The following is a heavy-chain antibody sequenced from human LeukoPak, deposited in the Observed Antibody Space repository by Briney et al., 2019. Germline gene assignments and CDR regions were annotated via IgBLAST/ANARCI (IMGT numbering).Heavy chain of an antibody. V-gene: IGHV1-3*01. Sequence: GASVTVSCKASGYTFTSYAMYWVRQAPGQRLEWMGWINAGNGNTKYSQKFQGRVTITRDTSASTAYMELSSLRSEDTAVYYCARTPGGYYCDYWGQGTLVTVSS. CDR2: INAGNGNT. CDR1: GYTFTSYA. D-gene: IGHD4-23*01. CDR3: ARTPGGYYCDY. J-gene: IGHJ4*02.